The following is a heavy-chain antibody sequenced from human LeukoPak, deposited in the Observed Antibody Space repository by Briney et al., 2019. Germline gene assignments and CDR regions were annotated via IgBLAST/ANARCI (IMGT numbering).Heavy chain of an antibody. CDR2: INQDGSEK. V-gene: IGHV3-7*01. CDR3: ARGSGRDWFDH. D-gene: IGHD6-19*01. J-gene: IGHJ5*02. Sequence: GGSLRLSCAASGFTFSTYWMSWVRQAPGKGLEWVANINQDGSEKYCVDSVKGRFTISRDNAKNSLYLQTNSLRVDDTAVYYCARGSGRDWFDHWGQGTLVTVSS. CDR1: GFTFSTYW.